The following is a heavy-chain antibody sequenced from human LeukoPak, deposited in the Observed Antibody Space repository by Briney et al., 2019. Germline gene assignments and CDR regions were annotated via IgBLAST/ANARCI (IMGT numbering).Heavy chain of an antibody. CDR2: INPNSGGT. Sequence: ASVTVSCKSSGYTFTGYYIHWVRQAPGQGLEWMGRINPNSGGTNYAQKFRGRVTMTRDTSISTAYMELNRLRSDDTAVYYCARDWTSTAALDYWGQGTLVTVSS. CDR3: ARDWTSTAALDY. D-gene: IGHD6-13*01. V-gene: IGHV1-2*06. CDR1: GYTFTGYY. J-gene: IGHJ4*02.